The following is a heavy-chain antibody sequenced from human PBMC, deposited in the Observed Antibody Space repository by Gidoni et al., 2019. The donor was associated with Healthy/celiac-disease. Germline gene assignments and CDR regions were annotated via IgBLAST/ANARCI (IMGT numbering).Heavy chain of an antibody. D-gene: IGHD7-27*01. CDR1: GFTFDDYA. CDR2: ISWNSGSI. Sequence: EVQLVEYGGGLVQPGRYLRLYCAAAGFTFDDYAMHWVRQAPGKGLEWVSGISWNSGSIGYADSVKGLFTISRDNAKNSLYLQMNSLRAEDTALYSCAKDPTWDHGAFDIWGQGTMVTVSS. J-gene: IGHJ3*02. CDR3: AKDPTWDHGAFDI. V-gene: IGHV3-9*01.